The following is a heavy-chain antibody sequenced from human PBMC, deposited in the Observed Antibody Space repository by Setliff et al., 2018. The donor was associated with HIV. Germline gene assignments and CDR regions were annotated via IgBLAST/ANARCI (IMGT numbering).Heavy chain of an antibody. CDR2: IKQDGSEK. CDR3: ARGLSVYSYANIYYSHGMDV. J-gene: IGHJ6*02. CDR1: GFTFSSYW. V-gene: IGHV3-7*01. D-gene: IGHD3-16*01. Sequence: GGSLRLSCAASGFTFSSYWMSWVRQAPGKGLEWVANIKQDGSEKYYVDSVKGRFTISRDNAKTHFFLKLTSVTAADTATYYCARGLSVYSYANIYYSHGMDVWGQGTTVTVSS.